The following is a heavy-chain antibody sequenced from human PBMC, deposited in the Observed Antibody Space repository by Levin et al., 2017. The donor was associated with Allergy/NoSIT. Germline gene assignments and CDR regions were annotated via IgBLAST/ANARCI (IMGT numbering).Heavy chain of an antibody. J-gene: IGHJ4*02. D-gene: IGHD3-10*01. CDR1: GFTFSSYG. CDR3: ARAPRWVGIGGGFDY. CDR2: IWYDGSNK. Sequence: LSLTCAASGFTFSSYGMHWVRQAPGKGLEWVAVIWYDGSNKYYADSVKGRFTISRDNSKNTLYLQMNSLRAEDTAVYYCARAPRWVGIGGGFDYWGQGTLVTVSS. V-gene: IGHV3-33*01.